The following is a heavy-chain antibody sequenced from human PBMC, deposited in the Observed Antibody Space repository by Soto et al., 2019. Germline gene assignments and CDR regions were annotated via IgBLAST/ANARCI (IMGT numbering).Heavy chain of an antibody. V-gene: IGHV3-30*18. D-gene: IGHD6-13*01. CDR3: AKDDERRAAAGPSGY. CDR1: GFTFSSYG. J-gene: IGHJ4*02. Sequence: GGSLRLSCAASGFTFSSYGMHWVRQAPGKGLEWVAVISYDGSNKYYADSVKGRFTISRDNSKNTLYLQMNSLRAEDTAVYYCAKDDERRAAAGPSGYWGQGTLVTVSS. CDR2: ISYDGSNK.